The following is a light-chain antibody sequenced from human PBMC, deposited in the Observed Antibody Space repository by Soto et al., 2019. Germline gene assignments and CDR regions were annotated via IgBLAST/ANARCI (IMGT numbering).Light chain of an antibody. CDR2: DAS. J-gene: IGKJ5*01. Sequence: EIRLTQSPATLSLSPGEIATLSCRASQSVSSYLAWYQQKPGQAPRLLIYDASNRATGIPARFSGSGSGTDFTLTISRLEPEDFAVYYCQQYGSSTTFGQGTRLEI. CDR3: QQYGSSTT. V-gene: IGKV3-11*01. CDR1: QSVSSY.